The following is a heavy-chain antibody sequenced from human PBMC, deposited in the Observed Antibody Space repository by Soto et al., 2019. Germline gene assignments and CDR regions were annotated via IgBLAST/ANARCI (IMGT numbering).Heavy chain of an antibody. CDR2: ISGSGSGT. Sequence: GGSLRLSCAASGFTFSTYPMTWVRQAPGRGLEWVSGISGSGSGTYYGDSVRGRFTISRDNSKNILYLQMSSLRAEDTAIYYSGKDKTGGHSSGWFHYSYGMDVWGQGTPVTVSS. CDR3: GKDKTGGHSSGWFHYSYGMDV. CDR1: GFTFSTYP. J-gene: IGHJ6*01. D-gene: IGHD6-19*01. V-gene: IGHV3-23*01.